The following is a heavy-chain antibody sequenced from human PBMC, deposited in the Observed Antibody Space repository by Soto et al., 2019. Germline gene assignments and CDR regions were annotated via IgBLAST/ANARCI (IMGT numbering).Heavy chain of an antibody. CDR3: AKLGSYYGSGSPTWCDP. CDR1: GFTFSSYA. CDR2: ISGSGGST. Sequence: EVQLLESGGGLVQPGGSLRLSCAASGFTFSSYAMSWVRQAPGKGLEWVSAISGSGGSTYYADSVQGRFTISRDNSKNTLYRQMTSLRAEDTAVYYWAKLGSYYGSGSPTWCDPWGQGTLVTVSS. D-gene: IGHD3-10*01. V-gene: IGHV3-23*01. J-gene: IGHJ5*02.